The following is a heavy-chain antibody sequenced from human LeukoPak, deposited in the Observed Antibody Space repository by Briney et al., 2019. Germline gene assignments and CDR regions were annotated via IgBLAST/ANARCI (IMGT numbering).Heavy chain of an antibody. CDR2: INPKNSET. V-gene: IGHV1-2*02. CDR1: GYTLTGYF. CDR3: ARRGDGYNYDY. D-gene: IGHD5-24*01. J-gene: IGHJ4*02. Sequence: ASVKVSCKASGYTLTGYFMHWVRQAPGQGLEWMGWINPKNSETNYAQKFQGRVTLTRDTSISTAYMELSRLRSDDTAVYYCARRGDGYNYDYWGQGTLATVSS.